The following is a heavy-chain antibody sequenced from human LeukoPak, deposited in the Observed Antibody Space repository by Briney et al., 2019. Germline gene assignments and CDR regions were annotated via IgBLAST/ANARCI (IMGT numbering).Heavy chain of an antibody. Sequence: GESLRLSCAASGFTFSSYAMSWVRQPPGKGLEWVSAISGSGGSTYYADSVKSRFTISRDNSKNTLYLQMNSLRAEDTAVYYCAKDLVGARGNAFDIWGQGTMVTVSS. CDR1: GFTFSSYA. CDR2: ISGSGGST. V-gene: IGHV3-23*01. D-gene: IGHD1-26*01. CDR3: AKDLVGARGNAFDI. J-gene: IGHJ3*02.